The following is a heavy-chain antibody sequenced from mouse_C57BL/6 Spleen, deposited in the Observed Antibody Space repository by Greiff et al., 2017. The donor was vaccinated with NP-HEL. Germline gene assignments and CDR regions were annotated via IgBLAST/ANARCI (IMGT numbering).Heavy chain of an antibody. CDR3: ARGGYDYDDGYFDY. CDR1: GYTFTDYY. J-gene: IGHJ2*01. V-gene: IGHV1-26*01. Sequence: VQLQQSGPELVKPGASVKISCKASGYTFTDYYMNWVKQSHGKSLEWIGDINPNNGGTSYHQKFKGKATLTVDKSSSTAYMELRSLTSEDSAGYDCARGGYDYDDGYFDYWGQGTTRTVSS. CDR2: INPNNGGT. D-gene: IGHD2-4*01.